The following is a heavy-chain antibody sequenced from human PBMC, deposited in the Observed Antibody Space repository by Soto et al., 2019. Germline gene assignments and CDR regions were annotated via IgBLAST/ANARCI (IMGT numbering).Heavy chain of an antibody. J-gene: IGHJ4*02. CDR3: ASVDTAMGTFDY. Sequence: GASVKVSCKASGGTFSSYAISWVRQAPGQGLEWMGGIIPIFGTANYAQKFQGRVTITRDTSASTAYMELSSLRSEDTAVYYCASVDTAMGTFDYWGQGTLVTVSS. D-gene: IGHD5-18*01. V-gene: IGHV1-69*05. CDR1: GGTFSSYA. CDR2: IIPIFGTA.